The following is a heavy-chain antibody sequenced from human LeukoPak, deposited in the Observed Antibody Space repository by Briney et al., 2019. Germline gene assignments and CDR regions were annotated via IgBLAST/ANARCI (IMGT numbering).Heavy chain of an antibody. D-gene: IGHD3-16*01. Sequence: SETLSLTCSVSGGSITSHFWSWIRQPPGKGLEWIGYIHYSGSTNYNPSLKSRVTISPDTSKNQFSLKLSSVTAADTAVYYCARDGGYGMDVWGQGTTVTVSS. J-gene: IGHJ6*02. CDR2: IHYSGST. V-gene: IGHV4-59*11. CDR3: ARDGGYGMDV. CDR1: GGSITSHF.